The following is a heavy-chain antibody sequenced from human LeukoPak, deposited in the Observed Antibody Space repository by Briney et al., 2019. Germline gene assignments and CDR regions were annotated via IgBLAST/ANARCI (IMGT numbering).Heavy chain of an antibody. D-gene: IGHD6-19*01. V-gene: IGHV3-23*01. CDR2: ISGTYGST. J-gene: IGHJ4*02. Sequence: GGSLRLSCAASGFTLSAYALGWVRQAPGKGLEWVSGISGTYGSTNYADSVKGRFTVSRDISKNTVYLQMNSLRPEDTALYYCAKDLSVALTYYFDFWGRGTLVTVSS. CDR3: AKDLSVALTYYFDF. CDR1: GFTLSAYA.